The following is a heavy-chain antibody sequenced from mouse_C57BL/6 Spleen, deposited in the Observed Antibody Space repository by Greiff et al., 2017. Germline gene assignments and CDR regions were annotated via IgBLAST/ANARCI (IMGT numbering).Heavy chain of an antibody. CDR3: ARGGQDYAMDY. V-gene: IGHV1-81*01. Sequence: VKLMESGAELARPGASVKLSCKASGYTFTSYGISWVKQRTGQGLEWIGEIYPRSGNTYYNEKFKGKATLTADKSSSTAYMELRSLTSEDSAVYFCARGGQDYAMDYWGQGTSVTVSS. CDR1: GYTFTSYG. CDR2: IYPRSGNT. J-gene: IGHJ4*01.